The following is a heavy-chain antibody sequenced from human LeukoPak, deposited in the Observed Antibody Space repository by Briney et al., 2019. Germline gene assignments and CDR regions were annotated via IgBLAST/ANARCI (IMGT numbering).Heavy chain of an antibody. Sequence: SQTLSLTCAISGDSVSSNSDTWDWIRQSPSRGLEWLGRTYYRSKWYNHYAVSVKSRITINPDTSNNQFSLQLNSVTPEDTAVYYCARTGGSFDYWGQGTLVTVSS. CDR3: ARTGGSFDY. D-gene: IGHD1-26*01. CDR2: TYYRSKWYN. J-gene: IGHJ4*02. CDR1: GDSVSSNSDT. V-gene: IGHV6-1*01.